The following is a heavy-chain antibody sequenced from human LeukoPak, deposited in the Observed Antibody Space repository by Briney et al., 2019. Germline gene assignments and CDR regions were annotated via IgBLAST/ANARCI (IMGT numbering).Heavy chain of an antibody. D-gene: IGHD5-24*01. CDR3: ARDNSVRDEAWWFNP. CDR1: GGTFSNYA. CDR2: IIPIFGTT. J-gene: IGHJ5*02. V-gene: IGHV1-69*13. Sequence: GASVKVSCKASGGTFSNYAISWVRQAPGQGLEWMGGIIPIFGTTIYARNFQDRLTITADESTGTTYMDLSSPRSEDTAVYYCARDNSVRDEAWWFNPWGQGTLVTVSS.